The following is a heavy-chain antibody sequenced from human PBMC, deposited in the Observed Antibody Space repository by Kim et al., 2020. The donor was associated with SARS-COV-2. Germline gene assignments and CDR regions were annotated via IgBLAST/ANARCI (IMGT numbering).Heavy chain of an antibody. V-gene: IGHV3-11*01. J-gene: IGHJ4*02. D-gene: IGHD1-26*01. CDR2: ISGSGRTI. CDR1: GFTFSDYY. CDR3: ARGSGSDFGAGTNDY. Sequence: GGSLRLSCAASGFTFSDYYMSWICQAPGKGLEWIAYISGSGRTIYYADSVKGRFTISRDNAKSSLYLQMNSLRAEDSAVYYCARGSGSDFGAGTNDYWGQAPLVTVSS.